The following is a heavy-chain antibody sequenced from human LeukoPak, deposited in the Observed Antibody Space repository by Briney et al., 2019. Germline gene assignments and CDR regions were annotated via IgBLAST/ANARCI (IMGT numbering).Heavy chain of an antibody. D-gene: IGHD2-2*01. J-gene: IGHJ6*03. V-gene: IGHV3-21*01. CDR2: ISSSSSYI. CDR1: GFTFSSYS. CDR3: ARRPPYCSSTSCPTYYYYMDV. Sequence: GGSLRLSCAASGFTFSSYSMNWVRQAPGKGLEWVSFISSSSSYIYYADSVKGRFTVSRDNAKNSLYLQMNSLRAEDTVVYYCARRPPYCSSTSCPTYYYYMDVWGKGTTVTVSS.